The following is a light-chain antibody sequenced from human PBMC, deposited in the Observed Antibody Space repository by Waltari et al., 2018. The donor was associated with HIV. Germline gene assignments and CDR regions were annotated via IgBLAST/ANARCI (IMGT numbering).Light chain of an antibody. CDR3: HQYNNWPYT. J-gene: IGKJ2*01. CDR2: GAS. Sequence: MMHSPALLPVSPWEGVTLTCRASQSVNTHVAWYQQRPGQAPRLLIYGASTRAAGFPARFSGGGSGTEFTLTISSLQSEDFALYFCHQYNNWPYTFGQGTKLDIK. CDR1: QSVNTH. V-gene: IGKV3-15*01.